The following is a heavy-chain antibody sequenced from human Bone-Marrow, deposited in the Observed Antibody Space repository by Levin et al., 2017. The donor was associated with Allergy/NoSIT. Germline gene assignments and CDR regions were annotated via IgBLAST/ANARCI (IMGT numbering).Heavy chain of an antibody. CDR1: GFTFNTYW. J-gene: IGHJ4*02. V-gene: IGHV3-74*01. CDR3: ARVKGAAAVAAYDY. D-gene: IGHD2-15*01. CDR2: INSDGSGT. Sequence: PGGSLRLSCTASGFTFNTYWMQWVRQPPGKGLMWVSRINSDGSGTSDADAVKGRFTISRDNANNTLYLEMNSLRPDDTAVYFCARVKGAAAVAAYDYWGQGSLVIVSS.